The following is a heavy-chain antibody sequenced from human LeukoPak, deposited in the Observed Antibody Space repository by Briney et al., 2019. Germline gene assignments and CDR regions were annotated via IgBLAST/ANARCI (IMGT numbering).Heavy chain of an antibody. J-gene: IGHJ4*02. CDR2: ISSTGATT. CDR1: GSSFNSYA. D-gene: IGHD3-22*01. V-gene: IGHV3-23*01. Sequence: GGSLRLSCAASGSSFNSYAMNWVRQAPGKGLEWVSVISSTGATTYYAASVKGRFTISRDNSKSTLYLQMDALRADDTAVYYCARSLNGFYRGLDFWGQGTLVTVSS. CDR3: ARSLNGFYRGLDF.